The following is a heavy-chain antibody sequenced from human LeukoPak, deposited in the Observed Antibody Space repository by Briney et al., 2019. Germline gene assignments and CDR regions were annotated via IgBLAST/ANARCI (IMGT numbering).Heavy chain of an antibody. D-gene: IGHD5-12*01. CDR3: ARATGGVDV. Sequence: SQTLSLTCAISGDSDSSNSAAWIWIRQPPSRGLEWLGRTYYRSKWYNDYAVSAKSRITINPDTSKNQFSLQLNSVTPEDSAVYYCARATGGVDVWGQGPTVTVSS. V-gene: IGHV6-1*01. CDR1: GDSDSSNSAA. J-gene: IGHJ6*02. CDR2: TYYRSKWYN.